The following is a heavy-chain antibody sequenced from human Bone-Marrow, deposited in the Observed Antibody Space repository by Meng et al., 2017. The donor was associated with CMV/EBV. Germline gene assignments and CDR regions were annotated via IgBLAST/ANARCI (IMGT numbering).Heavy chain of an antibody. V-gene: IGHV1-69*10. CDR1: GGTFSSYA. Sequence: SVKVSCKASGGTFSSYAISWVRQAPGQGLEWMGGIIPILGIANYAQKFQGRVTITADKSTSTAYMELSSLRSEDTAVYYCARVESSTSCLAYWGQGPLVTVSS. CDR3: ARVESSTSCLAY. CDR2: IIPILGIA. D-gene: IGHD2-2*01. J-gene: IGHJ4*02.